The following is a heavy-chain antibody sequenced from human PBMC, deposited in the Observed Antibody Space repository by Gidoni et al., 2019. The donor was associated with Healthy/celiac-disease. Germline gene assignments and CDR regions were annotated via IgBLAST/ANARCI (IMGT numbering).Heavy chain of an antibody. CDR2: IYPGDSDT. V-gene: IGHV5-51*01. J-gene: IGHJ6*02. CDR1: GFRCTNYW. CDR3: ARQYCSSTSCFYYYGMDV. D-gene: IGHD2-2*01. Sequence: EVQLVRSGAEGKTPGESLKISCRGSGFRCTNYWIGWVRQLPGKGLEWLVIIYPGDSDTRYSLSFQGQVTISADTSISTAYLQWRSLKASDTAMYYCARQYCSSTSCFYYYGMDVWGQGTTVTVSS.